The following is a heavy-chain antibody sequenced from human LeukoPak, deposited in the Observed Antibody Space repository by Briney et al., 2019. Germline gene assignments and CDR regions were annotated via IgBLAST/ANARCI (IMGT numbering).Heavy chain of an antibody. CDR1: GFTFDDYA. J-gene: IGHJ4*02. CDR3: AKDIIRSCTDSSCYESYFDY. V-gene: IGHV3-43*01. Sequence: QPGRSLRLSCAASGFTFDDYAMHWVRQAPGKGLEWVSFVSWDGGSTYYADSVKGRFTISRDNSKKSLYLQVNSLRTEDTALYYCAKDIIRSCTDSSCYESYFDYWGQGTLVTVSS. CDR2: VSWDGGST. D-gene: IGHD2-2*01.